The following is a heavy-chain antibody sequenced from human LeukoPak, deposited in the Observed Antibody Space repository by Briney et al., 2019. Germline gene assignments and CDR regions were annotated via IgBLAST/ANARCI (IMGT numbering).Heavy chain of an antibody. J-gene: IGHJ4*02. V-gene: IGHV3-7*01. CDR1: GFTFSSYW. D-gene: IGHD3-22*01. Sequence: PGGSLRLSCAASGFTFSSYWMTWVRQAPGKGLEWVANIIQDGSEKYYVDSVKGRFTISRDKAKKSLYLQMNSLRAEDTAVYYCARSRYDSSGYYGIIGNWGQGTLVTVSS. CDR2: IIQDGSEK. CDR3: ARSRYDSSGYYGIIGN.